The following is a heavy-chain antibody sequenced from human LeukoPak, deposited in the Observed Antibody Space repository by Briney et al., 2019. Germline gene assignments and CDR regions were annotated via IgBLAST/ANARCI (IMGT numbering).Heavy chain of an antibody. V-gene: IGHV3-48*01. Sequence: GGPLRLSCAASGFTFSSYSMSWVRQAPGKGLEWVSYISSSSSTIYYADSVKGRFTISRDNAKNSLYLQMNSLRAEDTAVYYCASDTLTTVTTTGYWGQGTLVTVSS. J-gene: IGHJ4*02. CDR2: ISSSSSTI. CDR3: ASDTLTTVTTTGY. D-gene: IGHD4-17*01. CDR1: GFTFSSYS.